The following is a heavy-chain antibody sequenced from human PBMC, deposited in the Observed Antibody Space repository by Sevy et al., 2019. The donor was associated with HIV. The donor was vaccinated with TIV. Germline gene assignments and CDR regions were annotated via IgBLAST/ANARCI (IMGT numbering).Heavy chain of an antibody. D-gene: IGHD4-4*01. CDR3: TGAYSNYVSYFDY. V-gene: IGHV3-73*01. CDR2: IRSKANSYAT. Sequence: GGSLRLSCAASGFTFSGSAMHWVRQASGKGLEWVGRIRSKANSYATAYAASVKGRFTISRDDSKNTAYLQMNSLKTEDTAVYYCTGAYSNYVSYFDYWGQGTLVTVSS. J-gene: IGHJ4*02. CDR1: GFTFSGSA.